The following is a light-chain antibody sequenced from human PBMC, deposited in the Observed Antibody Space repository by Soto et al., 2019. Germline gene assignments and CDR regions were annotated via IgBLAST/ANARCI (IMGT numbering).Light chain of an antibody. Sequence: SYELTQPPSVSVAPGKTARITCGGNNIGSKSVHWYQQKPGQAPVLVIYYDSDRPSGIPERFSGSNSGNTATLTIGRVEAGDEADYYCQVWDSSSDHPVYVFGAGTKVTVL. CDR1: NIGSKS. J-gene: IGLJ1*01. CDR3: QVWDSSSDHPVYV. V-gene: IGLV3-21*04. CDR2: YDS.